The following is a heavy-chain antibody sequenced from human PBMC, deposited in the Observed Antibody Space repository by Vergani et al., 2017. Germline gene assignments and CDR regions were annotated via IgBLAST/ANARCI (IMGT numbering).Heavy chain of an antibody. D-gene: IGHD2-21*02. V-gene: IGHV4-31*03. CDR1: GGSISSGGYY. Sequence: QVQLQESGPGLVKPSQTLSLTCTVSGGSISSGGYYWSWIRQHPGKGLEWIGYIYYSGSTYYNPSLKSRVTISVDTSKNQFSLKLISVTAADTAVYYCAMVVVVTAPFQYYYFGMDVWGQGTTLSVSS. CDR3: AMVVVVTAPFQYYYFGMDV. J-gene: IGHJ6*02. CDR2: IYYSGST.